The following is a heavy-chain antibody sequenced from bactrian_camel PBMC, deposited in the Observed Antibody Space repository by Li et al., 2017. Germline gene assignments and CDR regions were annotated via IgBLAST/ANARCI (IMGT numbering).Heavy chain of an antibody. CDR2: KVLGTTLS. J-gene: IGHJ4*01. D-gene: IGHD6*01. Sequence: VQLVESGGGSVAAGGSLRLSCAASGYTYTPNRMAWFRQVPGKEREGVASKVLGTTLSNYADSVKGRFIITRDKAKDLVYLQMNGLQPEDTGVYCCAADQLYGTCRDVLDFPARGQGTQVTVS. CDR1: GYTYTPNR. CDR3: AADQLYGTCRDVLDFPA. V-gene: IGHV3S53*01.